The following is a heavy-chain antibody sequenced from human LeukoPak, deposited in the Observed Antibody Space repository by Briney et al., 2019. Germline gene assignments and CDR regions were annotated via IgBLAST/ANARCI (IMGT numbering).Heavy chain of an antibody. D-gene: IGHD2-2*01. J-gene: IGHJ5*02. CDR1: GFTFGSYD. CDR2: IGIGGDT. V-gene: IGHV3-13*01. Sequence: GGSLRLSCAASGFTFGSYDMHWVRQATGKGLEWVSAIGIGGDTYYADSVKGRFTISRDNSKNTLYLQMNSLRAEDTAVYYCARGGRYQPFDPWGQGTLVTVSS. CDR3: ARGGRYQPFDP.